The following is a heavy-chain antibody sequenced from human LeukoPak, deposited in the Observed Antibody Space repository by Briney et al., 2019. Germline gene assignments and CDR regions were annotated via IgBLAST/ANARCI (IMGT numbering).Heavy chain of an antibody. V-gene: IGHV1-18*04. CDR1: GYTFTDYY. D-gene: IGHD6-6*01. Sequence: ASVKVSCKASGYTFTDYYIHWVRQAPGQGLEWMGWISAYNGNTNYAQKLQGRVTMTTDTSTSTAYMELRSLRSDDTAVYYCARSDGAARPEDYWGQGTLVTVSS. J-gene: IGHJ4*02. CDR2: ISAYNGNT. CDR3: ARSDGAARPEDY.